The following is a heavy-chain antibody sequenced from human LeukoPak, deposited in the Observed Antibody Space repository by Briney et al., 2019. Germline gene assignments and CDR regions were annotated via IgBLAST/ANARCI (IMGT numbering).Heavy chain of an antibody. CDR3: AKAELEIVYKLRYYYDNQGTLNWYFDL. CDR1: GLTFSSYS. V-gene: IGHV3-66*01. J-gene: IGHJ2*01. Sequence: GGSLRLSCAASGLTFSSYSMNWVRQAPGKGLEWVSVIYSGGSTYYADSVKGRFTISRDNSKNTLYLQMNSLRAEDTAVYYCAKAELEIVYKLRYYYDNQGTLNWYFDLWGRGTLVTVSS. D-gene: IGHD3-22*01. CDR2: IYSGGST.